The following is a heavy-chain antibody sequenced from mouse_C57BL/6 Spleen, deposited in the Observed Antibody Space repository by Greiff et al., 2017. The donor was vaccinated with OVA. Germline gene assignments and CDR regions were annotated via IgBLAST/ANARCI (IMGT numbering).Heavy chain of an antibody. D-gene: IGHD4-1*01. CDR1: GFTFSSYA. V-gene: IGHV5-4*01. CDR2: ISDGGSYT. J-gene: IGHJ1*03. Sequence: EVMLVESGGGLVKPGGSLKLSCAASGFTFSSYAMSWVRQTPEKRLEWVATISDGGSYTYYPDNVKGRFTISRDNAKNNLYLQMSHLKSEDTAMYYCARDWEQSYWYFDVWGTGTTVTVSS. CDR3: ARDWEQSYWYFDV.